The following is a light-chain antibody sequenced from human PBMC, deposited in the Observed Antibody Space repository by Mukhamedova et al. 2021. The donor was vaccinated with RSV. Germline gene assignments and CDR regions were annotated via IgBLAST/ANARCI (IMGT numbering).Light chain of an antibody. CDR2: EVS. CDR1: SDVGGYNY. Sequence: SDVGGYNYVSWYQQHPGKAPKLMIYEVSNRPSGVSNRFSGSKSGNTASLTISGLQAEDEADYYCSSYTSSSTLEVFGGGTKLTV. J-gene: IGLJ2*01. CDR3: SSYTSSSTLEV. V-gene: IGLV2-14*01.